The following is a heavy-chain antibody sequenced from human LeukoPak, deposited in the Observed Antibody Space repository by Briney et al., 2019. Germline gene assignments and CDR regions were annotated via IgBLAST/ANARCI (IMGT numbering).Heavy chain of an antibody. CDR2: ISSSSSYI. J-gene: IGHJ4*02. Sequence: GGSLRLSCGASGFTSSSYSMNWVRQAPGKGLEWVSYISSSSSYIYYADSVKGRFTTSRDNAKNSLYLQMNSLRAEDTAVYYCARGRPIDYWGQGTLVTVSS. CDR3: ARGRPIDY. V-gene: IGHV3-21*01. CDR1: GFTSSSYS.